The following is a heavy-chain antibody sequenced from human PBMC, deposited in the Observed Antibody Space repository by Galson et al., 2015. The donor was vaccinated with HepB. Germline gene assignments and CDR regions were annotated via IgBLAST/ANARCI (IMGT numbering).Heavy chain of an antibody. V-gene: IGHV1-18*01. J-gene: IGHJ4*02. Sequence: SVKVSCKASGYTFTSYGISWVRQAPGQGLEWMGWISTYNGHTNYVQKLQGRVTMTTDTSTSTAYMELRSLRSDDTAVYYCARYSSTWREIDYWGQGTLVTVSS. D-gene: IGHD6-13*01. CDR3: ARYSSTWREIDY. CDR2: ISTYNGHT. CDR1: GYTFTSYG.